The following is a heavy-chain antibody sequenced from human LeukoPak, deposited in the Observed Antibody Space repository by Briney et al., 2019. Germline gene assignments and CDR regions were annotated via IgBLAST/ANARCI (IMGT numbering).Heavy chain of an antibody. D-gene: IGHD3/OR15-3a*01. V-gene: IGHV3-30*03. CDR2: ISYDGSNK. Sequence: PGRSLRLSCAASGFTFSSYGMHWVRQAPGKGLEWVAVISYDGSNKYYADSVKGRFTISRDNFKNTLYLQMNSLRAEDTAVYYCARDDGFSCYSYWGQGTLVTVSS. CDR3: ARDDGFSCYSY. J-gene: IGHJ4*02. CDR1: GFTFSSYG.